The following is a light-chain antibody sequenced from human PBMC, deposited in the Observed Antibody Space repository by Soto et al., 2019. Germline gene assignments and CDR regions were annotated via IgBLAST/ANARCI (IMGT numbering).Light chain of an antibody. Sequence: DIQVSQSPSTMSASVGDRVTISCRASQPISTYLNWYQQKPGKAPKVLIYAASSLQAGVPVRFSGSESGTDFTLTISSLQPEDFATYYCQQSFSAPPTFGQGTKVDIK. CDR1: QPISTY. V-gene: IGKV1-39*01. CDR3: QQSFSAPPT. CDR2: AAS. J-gene: IGKJ1*01.